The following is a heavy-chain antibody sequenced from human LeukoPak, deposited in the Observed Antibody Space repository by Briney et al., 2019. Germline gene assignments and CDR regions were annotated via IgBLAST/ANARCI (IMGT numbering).Heavy chain of an antibody. CDR3: ARSLGRQQQLDY. CDR1: GGSISSGSYY. CDR2: IYYTGTT. Sequence: SETLSLTCTVSGGSISSGSYYWSWIRQPAGKGLEWIGNIYYTGTTYYNPSLKSRVTISVDTSKNHFSLKLSSVTVADTAVYYCARSLGRQQQLDYWGQGTLVTVSS. V-gene: IGHV4-61*10. J-gene: IGHJ4*02. D-gene: IGHD6-13*01.